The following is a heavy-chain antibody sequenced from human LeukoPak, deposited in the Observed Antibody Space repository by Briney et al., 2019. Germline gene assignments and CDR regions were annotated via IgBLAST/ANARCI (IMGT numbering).Heavy chain of an antibody. D-gene: IGHD3-22*01. CDR3: ARGLGTYYYDSSGYYGY. CDR2: INHSGST. CDR1: GGSFSGYY. V-gene: IGHV4-34*01. Sequence: SETLSLTCAVYGGSFSGYYWSWIRQPPGKGLEWIGEINHSGSTNYNPSLKSRVTISVDTSKNQFSLKLSSVTAADTAVYYCARGLGTYYYDSSGYYGYWGQGTLVTVSA. J-gene: IGHJ4*02.